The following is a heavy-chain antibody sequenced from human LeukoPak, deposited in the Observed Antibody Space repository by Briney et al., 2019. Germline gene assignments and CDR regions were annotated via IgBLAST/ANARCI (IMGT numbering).Heavy chain of an antibody. D-gene: IGHD3-9*01. Sequence: GGSLRLSCAASGFTFSSYAMSWVRQAPGKGLEWVSAISGSGGSTYYADFVKGRFTISRDNSKNTLYLQMNTLRAEDTAVYYCASAPAYDFLTGHSQPDYWGQGTLVTVSS. CDR1: GFTFSSYA. V-gene: IGHV3-23*01. CDR3: ASAPAYDFLTGHSQPDY. CDR2: ISGSGGST. J-gene: IGHJ4*02.